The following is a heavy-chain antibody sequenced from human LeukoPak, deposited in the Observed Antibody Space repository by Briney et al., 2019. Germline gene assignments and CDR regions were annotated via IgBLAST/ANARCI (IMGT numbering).Heavy chain of an antibody. CDR2: FDPEDGET. CDR1: GYTLTELS. D-gene: IGHD1-26*01. Sequence: GASVKVSCKVSGYTLTELSMHWVRQAPGKGLEWMGGFDPEDGETIYAQKFQGRVTMTEDTSTDTAYMELSSLRSEDTAVYYCATYSILSGSFDYWGQGTLVTVSS. CDR3: ATYSILSGSFDY. J-gene: IGHJ4*02. V-gene: IGHV1-24*01.